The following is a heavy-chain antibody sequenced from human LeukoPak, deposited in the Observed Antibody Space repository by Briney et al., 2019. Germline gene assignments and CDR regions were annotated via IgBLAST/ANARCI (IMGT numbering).Heavy chain of an antibody. Sequence: PGGSLRLSCAASGFTFSSYAMHWVRQAPGKGLEWVAIISYDGNNKYYADSVKGRFTISRDNSKNTLYLQMNGLRAEDTAVYYCAKDLERHIVVVTASAVDYWGQGTLVTVSS. D-gene: IGHD2-21*02. CDR3: AKDLERHIVVVTASAVDY. CDR2: ISYDGNNK. V-gene: IGHV3-30*04. CDR1: GFTFSSYA. J-gene: IGHJ4*02.